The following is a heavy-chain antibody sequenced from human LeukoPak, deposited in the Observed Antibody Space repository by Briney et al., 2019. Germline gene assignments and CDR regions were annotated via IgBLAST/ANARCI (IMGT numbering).Heavy chain of an antibody. D-gene: IGHD3-3*01. J-gene: IGHJ6*03. CDR1: GYTFTTYD. Sequence: ASVKVSCKASGYTFTTYDINWVRQATGQGLEWMGWMNPNSGNTGYARNFQGRVTITRNTSISTAYMELSSLRSKDTAVYYCARGYDFWSGSYHYYMDVWGKGTSVTVSS. CDR3: ARGYDFWSGSYHYYMDV. V-gene: IGHV1-8*03. CDR2: MNPNSGNT.